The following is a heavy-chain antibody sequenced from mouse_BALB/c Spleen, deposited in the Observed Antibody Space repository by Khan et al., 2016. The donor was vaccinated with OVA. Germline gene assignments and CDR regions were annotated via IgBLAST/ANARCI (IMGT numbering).Heavy chain of an antibody. CDR1: GYTFTNYG. CDR2: INTYTGEP. V-gene: IGHV9-3-1*01. Sequence: QIQLVQSGPELKKPGETVKISCKASGYTFTNYGMNWVKQSPGKALKWMGWINTYTGEPTYADDFKGRFAFSLETSASTAYLQISNLKNEDTATYCGARPPYFSYTLDHWGQGTSVTVSS. D-gene: IGHD2-10*01. J-gene: IGHJ4*01. CDR3: ARPPYFSYTLDH.